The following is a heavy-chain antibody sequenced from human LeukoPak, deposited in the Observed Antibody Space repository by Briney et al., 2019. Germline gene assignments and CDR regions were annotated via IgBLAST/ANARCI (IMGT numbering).Heavy chain of an antibody. D-gene: IGHD6-19*01. CDR1: GFTFRSYA. CDR3: AKTTAGYSSGRYPGWPIDY. V-gene: IGHV3-23*01. J-gene: IGHJ4*02. Sequence: GGSLRLSCAASGFTFRSYAIYWVRQAPGKGLEWVSGISGSGGDTYFADSVKGRFTISRDNSRNTVFLQMDSLRAEDTAVYYCAKTTAGYSSGRYPGWPIDYWGQGTLVTVSS. CDR2: ISGSGGDT.